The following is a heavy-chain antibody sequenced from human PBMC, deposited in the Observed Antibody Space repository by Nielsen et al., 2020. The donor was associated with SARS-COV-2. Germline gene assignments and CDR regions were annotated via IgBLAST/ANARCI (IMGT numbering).Heavy chain of an antibody. CDR2: ISGSGGST. CDR3: AKDRERYSSSWSLAFDI. V-gene: IGHV3-23*01. Sequence: GGSLRLSCAASGFTFSSYAMSWARQAPGKGLEWVSAISGSGGSTYYADSVKGRFTISRDNSKNTLYLQMNSLRAEDTAVYYCAKDRERYSSSWSLAFDIWGQGTMVTVSS. J-gene: IGHJ3*02. D-gene: IGHD6-13*01. CDR1: GFTFSSYA.